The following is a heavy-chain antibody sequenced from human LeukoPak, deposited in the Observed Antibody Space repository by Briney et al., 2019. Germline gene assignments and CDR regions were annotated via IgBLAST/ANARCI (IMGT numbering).Heavy chain of an antibody. CDR1: GGSVSSGSYY. CDR3: ASGYSGYDDAFDI. J-gene: IGHJ3*02. CDR2: IYYSGST. V-gene: IGHV4-61*01. D-gene: IGHD5-12*01. Sequence: SETLSLTCTVSGGSVSSGSYYWSWIRQPPGKGLEWIGYIYYSGSTNCNPSLKSRVTISVDTSKNQFSLKLSSVTAADTAVYYCASGYSGYDDAFDIWGQGTMVTVSS.